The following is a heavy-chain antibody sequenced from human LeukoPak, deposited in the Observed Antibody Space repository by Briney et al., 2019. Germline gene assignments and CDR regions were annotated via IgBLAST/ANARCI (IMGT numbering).Heavy chain of an antibody. CDR1: GFTFSDYY. CDR3: ARDGSNGAAAGGFDY. V-gene: IGHV4-38-2*02. D-gene: IGHD6-13*01. Sequence: GSLRLSCAASGFTFSDYYMSWIRQPPGKGLEWIGTYYYSGSTYYNPSLKTRVTISLDTSKNQFSLKLSSVTAADTAVYYCARDGSNGAAAGGFDYWGQGTLVTVSS. J-gene: IGHJ4*02. CDR2: YYYSGST.